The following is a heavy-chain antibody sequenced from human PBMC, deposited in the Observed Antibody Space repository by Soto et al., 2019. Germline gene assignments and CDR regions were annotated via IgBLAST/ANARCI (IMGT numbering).Heavy chain of an antibody. V-gene: IGHV4-31*03. D-gene: IGHD2-2*01. J-gene: IGHJ6*02. CDR3: ARDFWPAAISGYYGMDV. Sequence: QVQLQESGPGLVKPSQTLSLTCTVSGGSISSGGYYWSWIRQHPGKGLEWIRYIYYSGSTYYNPSLKSRVTISVDTSKNQFSLKLSSVTAADTAVYYCARDFWPAAISGYYGMDVWGQGTTVTVSS. CDR1: GGSISSGGYY. CDR2: IYYSGST.